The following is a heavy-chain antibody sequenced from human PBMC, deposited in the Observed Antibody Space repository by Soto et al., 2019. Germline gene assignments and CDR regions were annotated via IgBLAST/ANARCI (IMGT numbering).Heavy chain of an antibody. CDR1: GFPFSSYW. CDR3: ARGGGNFEY. D-gene: IGHD2-15*01. V-gene: IGHV3-7*01. J-gene: IGHJ4*02. CDR2: IKLDGSDK. Sequence: GGSLRLSCAASGFPFSSYWMSWVRQAPGKGLEWVANIKLDGSDKYYVDSVKGRFTISRDNAKNSLYLQMNSLGAEDTAMYYCARGGGNFEYWGQGTRVTVSS.